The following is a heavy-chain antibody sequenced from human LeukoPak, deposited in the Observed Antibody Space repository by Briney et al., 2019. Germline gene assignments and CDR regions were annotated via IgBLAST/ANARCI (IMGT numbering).Heavy chain of an antibody. Sequence: LSLTCAVYGGSFSGYYWSWIRQAPGKGLEWVSYISSSSSYTNYADSVKGRFTISRDNAKNSLYLQMNSPRAEDTAVYYCARDIAGCSGGSCYSGSWFDPWGQGTLVTVSS. CDR3: ARDIAGCSGGSCYSGSWFDP. CDR1: GGSFSGYY. D-gene: IGHD2-15*01. CDR2: ISSSSSYT. V-gene: IGHV3-11*05. J-gene: IGHJ5*02.